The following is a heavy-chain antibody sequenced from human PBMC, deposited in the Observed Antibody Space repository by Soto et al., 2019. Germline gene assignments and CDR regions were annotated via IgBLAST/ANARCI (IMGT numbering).Heavy chain of an antibody. Sequence: EVQLVESGGGLVQPGGSLRLSCAASGFTVSTKYMHWVRQAPGKGLEWVSVIYSGGSTFYADAVRGRFTISRDNAKNTVNLQMSSRRAEDTVVYYCAREPWAADYWGQGAMVNVS. CDR3: AREPWAADY. V-gene: IGHV3-66*01. CDR2: IYSGGST. CDR1: GFTVSTKY. D-gene: IGHD3-16*01. J-gene: IGHJ4*02.